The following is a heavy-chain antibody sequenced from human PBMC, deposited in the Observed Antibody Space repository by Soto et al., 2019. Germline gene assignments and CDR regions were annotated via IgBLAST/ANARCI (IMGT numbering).Heavy chain of an antibody. D-gene: IGHD6-13*01. CDR3: ARAGIAAAGTTRDYYYYGMDV. V-gene: IGHV3-64*01. J-gene: IGHJ6*02. Sequence: GESLKISCAASGFTFSSYAMHWVRQAPGKGLEYVSAISSNGGSTYYANSVKGRFTISRDNSKNTLYLQMGSLRAEDMAVYYCARAGIAAAGTTRDYYYYGMDVWGQGTTVTVSS. CDR1: GFTFSSYA. CDR2: ISSNGGST.